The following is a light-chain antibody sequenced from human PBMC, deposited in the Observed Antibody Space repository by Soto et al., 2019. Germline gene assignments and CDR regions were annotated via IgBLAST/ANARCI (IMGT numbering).Light chain of an antibody. V-gene: IGKV4-1*01. Sequence: DIVMTQSPDSLAVSLGERATINCKSSQSVLYSSNNKNYLAWYQQKPGQPPKLLIYWASTRESGVPDRFSGSGSGTDFTLTISSLQAEDEAVYYCQQYNNWPQTFGQGTKVEIK. J-gene: IGKJ1*01. CDR1: QSVLYSSNNKNY. CDR2: WAS. CDR3: QQYNNWPQT.